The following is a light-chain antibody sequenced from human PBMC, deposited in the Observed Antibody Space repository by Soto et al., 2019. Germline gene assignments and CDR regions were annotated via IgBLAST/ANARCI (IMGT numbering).Light chain of an antibody. CDR3: GTWDSSLSAPNWV. J-gene: IGLJ3*02. CDR1: SSNIGSNS. V-gene: IGLV1-51*01. Sequence: QSVLTQPPSVSAAPGQKVTISCSGSSSNIGSNSVSWYQQLPGKAPKLLIYDNNKRPSGIPDRFSGSKSGTSATLGITGLQTGDEADYYCGTWDSSLSAPNWVFGGGTKLTVL. CDR2: DNN.